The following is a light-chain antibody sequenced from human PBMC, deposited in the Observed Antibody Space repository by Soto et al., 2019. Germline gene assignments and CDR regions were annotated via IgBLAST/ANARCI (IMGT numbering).Light chain of an antibody. CDR3: QQYNNWPRT. J-gene: IGKJ5*01. CDR2: GAS. V-gene: IGKV3-15*01. Sequence: EIVMTQSPATLSVSPGERATLSGRASQSFSSNLAWCQQKPGQAPRLLIYGASTRATGVPARFSGSGSGTEFTLTISSLQSEDFAVYYCQQYNNWPRTFGQGTRLEI. CDR1: QSFSSN.